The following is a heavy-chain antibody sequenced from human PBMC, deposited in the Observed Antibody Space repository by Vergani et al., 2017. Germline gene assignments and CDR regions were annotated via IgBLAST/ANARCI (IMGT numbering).Heavy chain of an antibody. D-gene: IGHD6-13*01. J-gene: IGHJ6*03. Sequence: QVQLQESGPGLVKPSETLSLTCTVSGGSISSYYWSWIRQPPGKGLEWIGYIYYSGRTNYNPSLKSRVTISVDTSKNQFSLQLSSVTSADTAVYYCARGWVSSWYGYYYYYMDVWGKGTTVTVSS. V-gene: IGHV4-59*01. CDR3: ARGWVSSWYGYYYYYMDV. CDR1: GGSISSYY. CDR2: IYYSGRT.